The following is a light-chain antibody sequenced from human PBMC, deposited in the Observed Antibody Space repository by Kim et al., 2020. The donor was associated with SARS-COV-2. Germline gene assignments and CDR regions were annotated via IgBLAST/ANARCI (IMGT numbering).Light chain of an antibody. CDR1: QSVSSN. J-gene: IGKJ2*01. Sequence: EIVMTQSPATLSVSPGERATLSCRASQSVSSNVAWYQQKPGQAPRLLIYGASTRATGIPARFSGSGSGTEFTLTISSLQSEDFAVYYCQQYNEWPPYTFGQGTKVDIK. V-gene: IGKV3-15*01. CDR2: GAS. CDR3: QQYNEWPPYT.